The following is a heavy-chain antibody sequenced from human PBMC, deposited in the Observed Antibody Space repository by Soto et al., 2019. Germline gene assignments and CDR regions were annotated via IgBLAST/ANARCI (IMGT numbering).Heavy chain of an antibody. CDR1: GGSFSGYY. Sequence: QVQLQQWGAGLLKPSETLSLTCAVYGGSFSGYYWSWIRQPPGKGLEWIGEINHSGSTNYNPSLKSRVTISVDTSKNQFSLKLSSVTAADTAVYYCARAPDRYCSSTSCYADYYYYGMDVWGQGTTVTVSS. J-gene: IGHJ6*02. CDR2: INHSGST. D-gene: IGHD2-2*01. CDR3: ARAPDRYCSSTSCYADYYYYGMDV. V-gene: IGHV4-34*01.